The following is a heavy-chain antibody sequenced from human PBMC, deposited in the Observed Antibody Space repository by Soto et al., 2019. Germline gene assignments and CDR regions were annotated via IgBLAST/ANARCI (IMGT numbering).Heavy chain of an antibody. Sequence: PSETLSLTCTVSGGSISSSSYYWGWIRQPPGKGLEWIGSIYYSGSTYYNPSLKSRVTISVDTSKNQFSLKLSSVTAADTAVYYCARHLVLLWFGELWKPAASESNWFDPWGQGTLVTVSS. J-gene: IGHJ5*02. D-gene: IGHD3-10*01. CDR2: IYYSGST. CDR1: GGSISSSSYY. V-gene: IGHV4-39*01. CDR3: ARHLVLLWFGELWKPAASESNWFDP.